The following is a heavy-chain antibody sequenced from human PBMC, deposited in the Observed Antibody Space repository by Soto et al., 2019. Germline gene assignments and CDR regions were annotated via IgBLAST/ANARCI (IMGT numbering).Heavy chain of an antibody. V-gene: IGHV1-69*01. CDR3: ARDQDPELRLGYYYYGMDV. D-gene: IGHD1-7*01. CDR2: IIPIFGTA. J-gene: IGHJ6*02. Sequence: QVQLVQSGAEVQKPGSSVKVSCKASGGTFSSYAISWVRQAPGQGLEWMGGIIPIFGTANYAQKFQGRVTITADESTSTAYMELSSLRSEDTAVYYCARDQDPELRLGYYYYGMDVWGQGTTVTVSS. CDR1: GGTFSSYA.